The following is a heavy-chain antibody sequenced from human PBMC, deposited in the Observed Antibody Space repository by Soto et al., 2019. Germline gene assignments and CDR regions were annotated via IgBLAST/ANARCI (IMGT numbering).Heavy chain of an antibody. J-gene: IGHJ3*02. V-gene: IGHV4-31*03. CDR2: IYTRGSA. D-gene: IGHD6-19*01. CDR3: ARGISVAGNAFDI. CDR1: DGSFRSGGSY. Sequence: NPWETLSFPGSVSDGSFRSGGSYWSWIRQHPGKGLEWIGFIYTRGSAFYHPSLKSRLTISVDTSNNQFSLTLTSVTAADTAVYYCARGISVAGNAFDIWGQGTMVTVSS.